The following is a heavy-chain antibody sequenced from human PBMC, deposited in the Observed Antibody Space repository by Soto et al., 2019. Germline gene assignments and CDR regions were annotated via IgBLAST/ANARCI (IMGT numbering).Heavy chain of an antibody. CDR1: GDSVSSKSAA. V-gene: IGHV6-1*01. CDR3: ARTGVYLVDY. J-gene: IGHJ4*02. CDR2: TYYRSKWSS. Sequence: SQTLSLTCAISGDSVSSKSAAWHWIRQSPSRGLEWLGRTYYRSKWSSNYAASVKSRITINPDTSKNQFSLQLRSVTPDDTAIYYCARTGVYLVDYWGQGTLVTVSS. D-gene: IGHD7-27*01.